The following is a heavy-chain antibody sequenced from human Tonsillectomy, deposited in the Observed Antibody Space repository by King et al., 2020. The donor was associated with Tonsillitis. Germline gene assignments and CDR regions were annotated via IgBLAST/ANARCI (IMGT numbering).Heavy chain of an antibody. CDR1: GSTFSSFA. Sequence: VQLVESGGGLVQPGGSLRLSCADSGSTFSSFAMSWVRQAPGKGLEWVSVISASGRSTYYGDSVKGRFTISRDNSKSTLYLQMSSLRAEDTAVYYCATGGMYGSGSPYDAFDVWGQGTMVTVSS. J-gene: IGHJ3*01. CDR3: ATGGMYGSGSPYDAFDV. CDR2: ISASGRST. D-gene: IGHD3-10*01. V-gene: IGHV3-23*04.